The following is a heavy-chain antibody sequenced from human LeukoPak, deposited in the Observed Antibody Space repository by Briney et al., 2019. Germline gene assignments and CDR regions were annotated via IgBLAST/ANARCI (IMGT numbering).Heavy chain of an antibody. CDR2: IGTAGDT. J-gene: IGHJ3*02. V-gene: IGHV3-13*01. Sequence: PGGSLRLSCAASGFTFSSYDMHWVRQAPGKGLEWVSAIGTAGDTYYPGSVKGRFTISRENAKNSLYLQMNSLRAGDTAVYYCARALGVVGGMAFDIWGQGTMVTVSS. D-gene: IGHD2-15*01. CDR3: ARALGVVGGMAFDI. CDR1: GFTFSSYD.